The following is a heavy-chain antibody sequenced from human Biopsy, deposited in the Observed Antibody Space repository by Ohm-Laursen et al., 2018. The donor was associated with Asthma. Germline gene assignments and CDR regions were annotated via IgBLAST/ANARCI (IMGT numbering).Heavy chain of an antibody. V-gene: IGHV1-3*04. CDR2: VNTGNGDT. CDR1: GYNFISFA. Sequence: SSVKVSCKASGYNFISFAIHWVRQAPGQRLEWMGWVNTGNGDTKYSQKFQGIVTITRDTSASTAYMELRSLRSEDTATYYCARTYYDFFAGKVRDVFGVWGQGKMVPVSS. D-gene: IGHD3-3*01. J-gene: IGHJ3*01. CDR3: ARTYYDFFAGKVRDVFGV.